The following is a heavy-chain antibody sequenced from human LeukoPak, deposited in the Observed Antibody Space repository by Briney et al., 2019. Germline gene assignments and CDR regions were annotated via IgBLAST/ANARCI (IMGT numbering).Heavy chain of an antibody. Sequence: QPGGSLRLSCAASGFTFSYYWMSWVRQTPGKGLEWVANIKQDGSVKYSVDSVKGRFTISRDNSNHMLYLQMNSLIAEDTAIYYCAKDDDWLRFEHWGRGTPVSVSS. V-gene: IGHV3-7*03. J-gene: IGHJ4*02. D-gene: IGHD5-12*01. CDR2: IKQDGSVK. CDR1: GFTFSYYW. CDR3: AKDDDWLRFEH.